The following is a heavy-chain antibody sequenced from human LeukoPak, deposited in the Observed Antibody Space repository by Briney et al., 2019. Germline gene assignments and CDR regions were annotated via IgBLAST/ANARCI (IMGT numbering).Heavy chain of an antibody. V-gene: IGHV4-30-2*01. Sequence: SETLSLTCTVSGGSISSGGYYWSWIRQPPGKGLEWIGYIYHSGSTYYNPSLKSRVTISVDRSKNQFSLKLSSVTAADTAVYYCARDGDIVVDAFDIWGQGTMVTVSS. CDR2: IYHSGST. CDR1: GGSISSGGYY. D-gene: IGHD2-21*01. CDR3: ARDGDIVVDAFDI. J-gene: IGHJ3*02.